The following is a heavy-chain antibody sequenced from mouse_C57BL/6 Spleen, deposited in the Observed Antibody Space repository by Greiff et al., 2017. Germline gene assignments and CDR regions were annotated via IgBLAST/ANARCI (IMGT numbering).Heavy chain of an antibody. V-gene: IGHV5-12*01. CDR3: ARDGYGRAMDY. CDR1: GFTFSDYY. J-gene: IGHJ4*01. D-gene: IGHD2-2*01. Sequence: EVQLVESGGGLVQPGGSLKLSCAASGFTFSDYYMYWVRQTPEKRLEWVAYISNGGGSTYYPDTVQGRFTISRDNAKNTLYLQMSRLKSEDTAMYYCARDGYGRAMDYWGQGTSVTVSS. CDR2: ISNGGGST.